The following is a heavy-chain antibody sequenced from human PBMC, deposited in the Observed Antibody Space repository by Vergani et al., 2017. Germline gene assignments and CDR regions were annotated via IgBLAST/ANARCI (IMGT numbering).Heavy chain of an antibody. CDR2: ISWNSGTI. J-gene: IGHJ6*03. D-gene: IGHD2/OR15-2a*01. CDR3: AKVSNTGYFYYYMDV. V-gene: IGHV3-9*01. Sequence: EVQLVESGGGLAQPGRSLRLSCAASGFTFDDYAMHWVRQAPGKGLECVSGISWNSGTIVYADSVKGRFTISRDNAKNSLYLQMNSLRAEDTSLYYGAKVSNTGYFYYYMDVWGKGTTVTVSS. CDR1: GFTFDDYA.